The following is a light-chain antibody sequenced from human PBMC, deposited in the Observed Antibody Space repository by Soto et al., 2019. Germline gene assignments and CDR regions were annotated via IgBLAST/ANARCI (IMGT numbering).Light chain of an antibody. J-gene: IGKJ1*01. V-gene: IGKV1-5*01. CDR3: VSWT. CDR2: DAS. CDR1: QSISIW. Sequence: DIQMTQSPSTLSASVGDRVTITCRASQSISIWLAWYQQKPGKAPNILIYDASTLVSGVPSRFSGSGSGTEFTLTISSLQPDDFATYNYVSWTFGQGTKVDIK.